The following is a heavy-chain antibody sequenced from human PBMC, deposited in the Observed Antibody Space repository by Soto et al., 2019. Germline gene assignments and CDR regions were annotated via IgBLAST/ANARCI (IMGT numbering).Heavy chain of an antibody. D-gene: IGHD2-15*01. CDR3: ASIGYCSGGSCSFDY. V-gene: IGHV4-39*01. J-gene: IGHJ4*02. CDR1: GGSISSSSYY. Sequence: SETLSLTCTVSGGSISSSSYYWGWIRQPPGKGLEWIGSIYYSGSTYYNPSLKSRVTISVDTSKNQFSLKLSSVTAADTAVYYCASIGYCSGGSCSFDYWGQGTLVTVSS. CDR2: IYYSGST.